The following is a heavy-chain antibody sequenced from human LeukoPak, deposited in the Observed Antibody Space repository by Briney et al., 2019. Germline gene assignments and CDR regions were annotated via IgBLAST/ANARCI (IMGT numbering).Heavy chain of an antibody. D-gene: IGHD2-2*01. CDR3: AYQDV. V-gene: IGHV1-2*02. CDR1: GYTFTAYY. J-gene: IGHJ6*02. Sequence: AASVKVSCKASGYTFTAYYIHWVRQAPGQGLEWMGWISPNRGGTAYAQKFQGRVTMTRDASIMTAYMELSRLRSDDTAVYYCAYQDVWGQGTTVTASS. CDR2: ISPNRGGT.